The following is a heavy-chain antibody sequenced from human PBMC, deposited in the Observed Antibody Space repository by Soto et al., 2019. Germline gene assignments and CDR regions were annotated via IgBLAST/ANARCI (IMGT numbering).Heavy chain of an antibody. CDR3: ARAVHYGSGSYYYYYGMDV. CDR2: IYYSGST. V-gene: IGHV4-30-4*01. Sequence: TLSLTCTVSGGSISSGDYYWSWIRQPPGKGLEWIGYIYYSGSTYYNPSLKSRVTISVDTSKNQFSLKLSSVTAADTAVYYCARAVHYGSGSYYYYYGMDVWGQGTTVTVSS. J-gene: IGHJ6*02. CDR1: GGSISSGDYY. D-gene: IGHD3-10*01.